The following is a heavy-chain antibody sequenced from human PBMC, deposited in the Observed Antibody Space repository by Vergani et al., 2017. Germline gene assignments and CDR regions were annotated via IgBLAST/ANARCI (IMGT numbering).Heavy chain of an antibody. Sequence: DVQLVQSGAEVKKPGATMKISCKVSGYTFTDHYMHWVKQAPGKGLEWMGLVDPEDGETIYAEKFKGRVTIAADTSTDTAHLELSSLRSEDTAVYYCATPQTVTTGGMEVWGQXP. V-gene: IGHV1-69-2*01. D-gene: IGHD4-17*01. CDR3: ATPQTVTTGGMEV. CDR1: GYTFTDHY. J-gene: IGHJ6*02. CDR2: VDPEDGET.